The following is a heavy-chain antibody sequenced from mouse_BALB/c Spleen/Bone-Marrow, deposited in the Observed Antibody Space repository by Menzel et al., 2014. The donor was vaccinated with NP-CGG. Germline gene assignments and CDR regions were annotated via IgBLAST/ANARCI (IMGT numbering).Heavy chain of an antibody. CDR1: GYSFTSCIY. V-gene: IGHV3-6*02. CDR2: VRYDASN. CDR3: ARARFDSAGAY. Sequence: EVKLQESGPGLVKPSPSLPLTCYVTGYSFTSCIYWNWIRQLAGNILEWMGYVRYDASNNYNPSLKNRISITRDTSKNQFYLKLRSVTTEDSATYYCARARFDSAGAYWGQGTLVTVSA. J-gene: IGHJ3*01. D-gene: IGHD2-4*01.